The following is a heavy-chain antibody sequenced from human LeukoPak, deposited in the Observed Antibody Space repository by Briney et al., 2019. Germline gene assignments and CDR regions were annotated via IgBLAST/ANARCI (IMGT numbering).Heavy chain of an antibody. CDR1: GGSISSYY. V-gene: IGHV4-59*01. D-gene: IGHD1-7*01. Sequence: SETLSLTCTVSGGSISSYYWSWIRQPPGKGLEWLGYISYSGSTNYNPSLKSRVSISVETSKNQFSLNLSSVTAADTAVYYCARGNWNYASFWFDPWGQGTLVTVSS. CDR2: ISYSGST. J-gene: IGHJ5*02. CDR3: ARGNWNYASFWFDP.